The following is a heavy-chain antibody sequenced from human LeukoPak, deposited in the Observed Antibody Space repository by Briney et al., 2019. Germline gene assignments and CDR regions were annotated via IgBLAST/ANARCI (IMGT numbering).Heavy chain of an antibody. Sequence: GGSLRLSCAASGFTFSRYWMHWVRQAPGKGLVWVSHINTDASSTTYADSVKGRFTISRDNSKNTLYLQMNSLRAEDTAVYYCATDRGRWGQGTLVTVSS. J-gene: IGHJ4*02. V-gene: IGHV3-74*03. D-gene: IGHD1-26*01. CDR2: INTDASST. CDR3: ATDRGR. CDR1: GFTFSRYW.